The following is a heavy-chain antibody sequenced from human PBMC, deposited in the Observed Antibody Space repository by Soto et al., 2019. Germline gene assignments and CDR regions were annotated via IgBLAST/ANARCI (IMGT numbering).Heavy chain of an antibody. V-gene: IGHV1-8*01. CDR1: GYRLTALA. CDR2: MQPSSGRT. CDR3: ARGVTAGVDY. Sequence: QGRLVQPGAAVRDPGASVEVSCKALGYRLTALASNWVPQTTGQGREWMEWMQPSSGRTGYAQKFQGRVTMTRDTSINTVYMELSSLTSDDTAFYYCARGVTAGVDYWGQGTLVTVSS. D-gene: IGHD1-26*01. J-gene: IGHJ4*02.